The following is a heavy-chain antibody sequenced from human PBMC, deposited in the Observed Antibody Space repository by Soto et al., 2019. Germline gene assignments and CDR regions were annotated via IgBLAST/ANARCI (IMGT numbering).Heavy chain of an antibody. V-gene: IGHV3-23*01. CDR2: ISGSGGST. CDR1: GFTFSSYV. J-gene: IGHJ4*02. D-gene: IGHD3-10*01. Sequence: GGSLRLSCAASGFTFSSYVMSWVRQAPGKGLEWVSAISGSGGSTYYADSVKGRFTISRDNSKNTLYLQMNSLRAEDTAVYYCAKGTYYYGSGSYYNDHHYFDYWGQGTLVTVAS. CDR3: AKGTYYYGSGSYYNDHHYFDY.